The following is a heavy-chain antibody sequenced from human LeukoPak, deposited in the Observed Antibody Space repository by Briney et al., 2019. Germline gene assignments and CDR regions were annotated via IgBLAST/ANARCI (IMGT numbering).Heavy chain of an antibody. CDR1: GYTFTDYY. V-gene: IGHV1-2*02. CDR2: INPNSGDT. D-gene: IGHD1-1*01. J-gene: IGHJ5*02. CDR3: ARAEVRYWNQGGKNWFHP. Sequence: ASVKVSCKASGYTFTDYYMHWVRQTPGQGLECMGWINPNSGDTNYAQKFQGRVTMTRDTSISTAYMELSRLRSDDTAVYYCARAEVRYWNQGGKNWFHPWGQGTLVTVSS.